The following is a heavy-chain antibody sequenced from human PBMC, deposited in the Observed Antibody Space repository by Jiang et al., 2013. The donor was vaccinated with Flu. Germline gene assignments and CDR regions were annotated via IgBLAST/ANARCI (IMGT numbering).Heavy chain of an antibody. CDR2: IKQDGSEK. J-gene: IGHJ4*02. Sequence: VQLLESGGGLVQPGGSLRLSCAASGFTFSSYWMSWVRQAPGKGLEWVANIKQDGSEKYYVDSVKGRFTISRDNAKNSLYLQMNSLRAEDTAVYYCARHSRTFYVWGSYPLYFDYWGQGTLVTVS. D-gene: IGHD3-16*02. CDR1: GFTFSSYW. V-gene: IGHV3-7*03. CDR3: ARHSRTFYVWGSYPLYFDY.